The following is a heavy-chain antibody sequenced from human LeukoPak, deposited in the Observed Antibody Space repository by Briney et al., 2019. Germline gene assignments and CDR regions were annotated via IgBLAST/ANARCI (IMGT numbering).Heavy chain of an antibody. D-gene: IGHD3-10*01. CDR3: TRDRGGRWSGELLGFDN. J-gene: IGHJ4*02. Sequence: PGGSLRLSCQVSGFSFNDYIMSWVRHAPGKGLEWIAFIRSSHHGATREYAASVKGRFIISRDDSKNIAYLQMDSLKTEDTGVYFCTRDRGGRWSGELLGFDNWGQGTLLTVSS. CDR1: GFSFNDYI. CDR2: IRSSHHGATR. V-gene: IGHV3-49*04.